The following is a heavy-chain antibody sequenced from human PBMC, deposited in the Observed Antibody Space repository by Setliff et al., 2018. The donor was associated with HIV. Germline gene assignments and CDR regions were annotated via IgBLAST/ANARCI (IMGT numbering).Heavy chain of an antibody. CDR3: ARGQHSSTWGALFDY. CDR2: IYYSGST. V-gene: IGHV4-39*07. J-gene: IGHJ4*02. D-gene: IGHD6-13*01. Sequence: SETLSLTCTVSGGSISSGSYYWSWIRQPPGKGLEWIGSIYYSGSTYYNPSLKSRVTISVDKPKNHLSLKLSSVTAADTAVYYCARGQHSSTWGALFDYWGQGTLVTVSS. CDR1: GGSISSGSYY.